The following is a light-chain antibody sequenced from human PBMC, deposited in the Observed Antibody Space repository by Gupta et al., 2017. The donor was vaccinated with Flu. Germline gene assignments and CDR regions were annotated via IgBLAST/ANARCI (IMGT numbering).Light chain of an antibody. J-gene: IGLJ1*01. CDR3: TSYTSNTALYA. CDR2: EVS. V-gene: IGLV2-14*01. Sequence: QSALTQPASVSGSPGQSITISCTGTSRDVGGYNNVSWYLQHPGKAPKLMIYEVSNRPSGVSNRFSGSKSGNTASLTISGLQAEDEADYYCTSYTSNTALYAFGTGTTVTVL. CDR1: SRDVGGYNN.